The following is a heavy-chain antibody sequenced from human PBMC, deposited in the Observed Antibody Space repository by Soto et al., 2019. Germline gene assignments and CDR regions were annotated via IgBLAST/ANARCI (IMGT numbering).Heavy chain of an antibody. D-gene: IGHD1-26*01. J-gene: IGHJ4*02. V-gene: IGHV3-23*01. CDR1: GFSFNNYA. CDR3: AKGSSSSRPYYFDH. Sequence: GGSLRLSCVASGFSFNNYAMSWVRQAPGKGPEWVSGITGSGGSTYHADSVKGRLTISRDNSKTTLYLQMSSLRADDTAVYYCAKGSSSSRPYYFDHWGQGMLVTVSS. CDR2: ITGSGGST.